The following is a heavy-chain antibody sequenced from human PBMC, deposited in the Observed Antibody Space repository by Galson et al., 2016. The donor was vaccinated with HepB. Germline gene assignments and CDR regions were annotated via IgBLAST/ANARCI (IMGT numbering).Heavy chain of an antibody. CDR3: AKDVAYGRFDP. D-gene: IGHD4-17*01. J-gene: IGHJ5*02. CDR1: GFIIRDDW. Sequence: SLRLSCAASGFIIRDDWMSWVRQAPGKGLEWVANIDEDSTDKNYVDSVEGRFTISRDNAKNSLYLQLNSLGVEDTGVYYCAKDVAYGRFDPWGQGTLVIVS. V-gene: IGHV3-7*03. CDR2: IDEDSTDK.